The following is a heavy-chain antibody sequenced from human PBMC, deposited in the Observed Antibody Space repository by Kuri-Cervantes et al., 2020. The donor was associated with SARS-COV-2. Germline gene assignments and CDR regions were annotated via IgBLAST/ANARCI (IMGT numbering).Heavy chain of an antibody. J-gene: IGHJ6*02. Sequence: ASVKVSCKSSGYTFTNYAISWVRQAPGQGLEWMGWISAYNGYTNYAQKFQGRVTMTTDTSTNTAYMELRSLRSDDTAVYYCAREDLGYCSSTSCYSKDSYYGMDVWGRGTTVTVSS. CDR1: GYTFTNYA. D-gene: IGHD2-2*02. V-gene: IGHV1-18*01. CDR3: AREDLGYCSSTSCYSKDSYYGMDV. CDR2: ISAYNGYT.